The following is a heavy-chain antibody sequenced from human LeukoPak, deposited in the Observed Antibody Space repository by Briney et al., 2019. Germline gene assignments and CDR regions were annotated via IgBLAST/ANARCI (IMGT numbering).Heavy chain of an antibody. Sequence: GGSLRLSCAASGFLFSDYSMNWVRQAPGKGLEWISYISRSSSTIYYADSVKGRFTISRDNAKTSLYLQMNSLRAEDTAVYYCAAGGYSSSWYNWYFHLWGRGTLVTVSS. CDR3: AAGGYSSSWYNWYFHL. CDR2: ISRSSSTI. D-gene: IGHD6-13*01. J-gene: IGHJ2*01. CDR1: GFLFSDYS. V-gene: IGHV3-48*01.